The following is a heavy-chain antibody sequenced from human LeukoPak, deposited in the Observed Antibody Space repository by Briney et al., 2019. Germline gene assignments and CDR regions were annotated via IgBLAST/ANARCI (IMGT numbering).Heavy chain of an antibody. CDR1: GYTFTAYY. V-gene: IGHV1-2*02. J-gene: IGHJ5*02. CDR3: ARTVVAATPDYNWFDP. CDR2: INPNSGGT. Sequence: ASVKVSCKASGYTFTAYYMHWVRQAPGQGLEWLGWINPNSGGTNYAQKFQGGVTMTRDTSISTTYMELSSLTSDDTAVYYCARTVVAATPDYNWFDPWGQGTLVTVSS. D-gene: IGHD2-15*01.